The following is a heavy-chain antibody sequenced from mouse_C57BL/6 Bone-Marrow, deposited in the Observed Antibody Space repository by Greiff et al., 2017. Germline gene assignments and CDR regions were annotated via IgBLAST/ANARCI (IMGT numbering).Heavy chain of an antibody. Sequence: QVQLQQPGAELVKPGASVKMSCKASGYTFTSYWMTWVKQRPGRGLEWIGRIDPNSGGTKYNEKFKSKATLTVDKPSSTAYMQLSSLTSEDSAVYYCARYTTVVAPYYAMDYWGQGTSVTVSS. V-gene: IGHV1-72*01. CDR2: IDPNSGGT. D-gene: IGHD1-1*01. CDR1: GYTFTSYW. CDR3: ARYTTVVAPYYAMDY. J-gene: IGHJ4*01.